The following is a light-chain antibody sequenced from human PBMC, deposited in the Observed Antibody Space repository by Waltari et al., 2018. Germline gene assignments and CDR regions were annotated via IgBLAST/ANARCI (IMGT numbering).Light chain of an antibody. CDR3: CSYAGSYTWV. CDR2: DVT. CDR1: PNDLGSYNY. V-gene: IGLV2-11*01. J-gene: IGLJ3*02. Sequence: SALTQPRSVSGSPGQSVTISCTGTPNDLGSYNYVPWYQQHPGKAPKLIILDVTKRPSGVPDRLSGSKSGNTASLTISGLRAEDEAEYYCCSYAGSYTWVFGGGTKLTVV.